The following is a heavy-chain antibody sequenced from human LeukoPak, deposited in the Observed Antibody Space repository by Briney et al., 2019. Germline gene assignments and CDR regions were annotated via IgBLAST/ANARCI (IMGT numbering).Heavy chain of an antibody. CDR1: GGSISSYY. CDR2: IYYSGST. CDR3: ARHPEWEREAGST. Sequence: PSETLSLTCTVSGGSISSYYWSWIRQPPGKGLEWIGDIYYSGSTKYNPSLKSRVTISVDTSKNQFSLKLSSVTAADTAVYYCARHPEWEREAGSTWGQGTLVPVSS. D-gene: IGHD3-10*01. J-gene: IGHJ5*02. V-gene: IGHV4-59*08.